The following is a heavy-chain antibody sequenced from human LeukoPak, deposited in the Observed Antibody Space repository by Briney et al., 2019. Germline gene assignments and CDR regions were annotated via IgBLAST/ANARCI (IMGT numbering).Heavy chain of an antibody. CDR3: TTDVVGANAFDI. V-gene: IGHV3-15*07. J-gene: IGHJ3*02. Sequence: GGSLRLSCAASGFTFSNAWMNWVRQAPGKGLEWVGRIKSKTDGGTIDYAAPVKGRFTISRDDSKNTLYPQMNSLKTEDTAVYYCTTDVVGANAFDIWGQGTMVTVSS. CDR1: GFTFSNAW. CDR2: IKSKTDGGTI. D-gene: IGHD1-26*01.